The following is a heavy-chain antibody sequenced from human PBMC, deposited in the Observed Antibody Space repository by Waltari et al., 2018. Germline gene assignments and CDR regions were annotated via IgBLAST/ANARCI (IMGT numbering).Heavy chain of an antibody. CDR2: NELDGARI. Sequence: QVQLVESGGGVVQPGRSLRLSCAASGFTFNNFAMHWVRQAPGKGVEWRAFNELDGARIYYTDSVRGRFTISRDNSKNTLYLQMESLKPEDTGVYYCARGGNVVVILAATLDYWGQGALVTVSS. CDR3: ARGGNVVVILAATLDY. CDR1: GFTFNNFA. D-gene: IGHD2-15*01. J-gene: IGHJ4*02. V-gene: IGHV3-30*04.